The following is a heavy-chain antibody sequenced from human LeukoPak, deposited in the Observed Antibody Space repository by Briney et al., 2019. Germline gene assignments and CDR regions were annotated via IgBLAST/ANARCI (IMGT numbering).Heavy chain of an antibody. J-gene: IGHJ4*02. CDR3: ARGAYYYDSSGPFFDY. D-gene: IGHD3-22*01. CDR1: GFIFSSYE. CDR2: ISSSGSII. Sequence: GGSLRLSCAASGFIFSSYEMNWVRQAPGKGLEWVSYISSSGSIIYYADSVKDRFTISRDNAKNSVYLQMNSLRAEDTAVYYCARGAYYYDSSGPFFDYWGQGTLVTVSS. V-gene: IGHV3-48*03.